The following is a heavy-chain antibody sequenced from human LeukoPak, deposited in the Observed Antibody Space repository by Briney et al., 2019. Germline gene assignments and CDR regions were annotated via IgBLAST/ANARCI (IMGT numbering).Heavy chain of an antibody. Sequence: PGGSLRLSCAASGFTFGDHYMDWVRQAPGKGLEWVGRLRNKANSYTTEYAASVKGRFTISRDDSKNSLYLQMNSLRTEDTAVYYCARVRYYLDYWGQGTLVTVSS. CDR1: GFTFGDHY. J-gene: IGHJ4*02. CDR3: ARVRYYLDY. V-gene: IGHV3-72*01. CDR2: LRNKANSYTT. D-gene: IGHD3-9*01.